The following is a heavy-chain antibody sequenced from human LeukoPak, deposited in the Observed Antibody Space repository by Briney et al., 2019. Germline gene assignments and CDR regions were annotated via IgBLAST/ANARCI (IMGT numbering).Heavy chain of an antibody. Sequence: GGSLRLSCAASGFTFSGYWMSWVRQAPGKGLEWVANIKQDESETYDVDSMKGRFTISRDNAKNSLSLQMDSLRAEDTAVYFCAREVSHWFFDVWGRGALVTVSS. V-gene: IGHV3-7*01. CDR3: AREVSHWFFDV. J-gene: IGHJ2*01. CDR1: GFTFSGYW. CDR2: IKQDESET.